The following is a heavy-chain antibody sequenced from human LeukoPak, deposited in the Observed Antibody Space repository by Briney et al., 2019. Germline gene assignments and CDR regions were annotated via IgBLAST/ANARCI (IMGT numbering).Heavy chain of an antibody. D-gene: IGHD2-15*01. CDR3: ARDELGGCFDY. Sequence: SETLSLTCTVSGGSISSSNYYWGWVRQSPGKGLGWIGSISYSGTSYYNPSLKSRVAISVDTSKNQFSLNLSSVTAADTAVYYCARDELGGCFDYWGQGTLVTVSS. CDR1: GGSISSSNYY. CDR2: ISYSGTS. V-gene: IGHV4-39*07. J-gene: IGHJ4*02.